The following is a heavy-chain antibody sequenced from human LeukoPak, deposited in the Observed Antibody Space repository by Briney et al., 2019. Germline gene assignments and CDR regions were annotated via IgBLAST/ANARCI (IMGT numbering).Heavy chain of an antibody. J-gene: IGHJ5*02. CDR3: ARLILRAGSAAKGHNWFDP. CDR1: GASISSYY. CDR2: IYYSGST. Sequence: SETLSLTCTISGASISSYYWSWIRQPPGKGLEWIGNIYYSGSTNFNPSLKSRVIMSVDTSKNQFSLKLSSVTAADTAVYYCARLILRAGSAAKGHNWFDPWGQGTLVTVSS. V-gene: IGHV4-59*01. D-gene: IGHD2-2*01.